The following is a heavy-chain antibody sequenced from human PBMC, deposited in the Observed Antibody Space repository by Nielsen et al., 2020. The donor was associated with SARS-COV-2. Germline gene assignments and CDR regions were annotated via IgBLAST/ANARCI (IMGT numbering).Heavy chain of an antibody. CDR2: ISGSGGST. CDR1: GFTFSSYA. D-gene: IGHD3-16*01. J-gene: IGHJ4*02. CDR3: AKDTPRLPGGTFDY. Sequence: GESLKISCAASGFTFSSYAMSWVRQAPGKGLEWVSAISGSGGSTCYADSVKGRFTISRDNSKNTLYLQMNSLRAEDTAVYYCAKDTPRLPGGTFDYWGQGTLVTVSS. V-gene: IGHV3-23*01.